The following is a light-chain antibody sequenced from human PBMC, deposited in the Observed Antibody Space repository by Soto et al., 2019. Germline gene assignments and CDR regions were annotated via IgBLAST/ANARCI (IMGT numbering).Light chain of an antibody. CDR2: GAS. V-gene: IGKV1-9*01. Sequence: IQLTQSPSSLSASVGDRVTITCRASQGISSYLAWYQQNPGKAPQLLIYGASTLQSGVPSRFSGSGSGTDFTLTISSLQPEDFAIYYCHQVNSYPWTFGQGTQVEIK. CDR3: HQVNSYPWT. J-gene: IGKJ1*01. CDR1: QGISSY.